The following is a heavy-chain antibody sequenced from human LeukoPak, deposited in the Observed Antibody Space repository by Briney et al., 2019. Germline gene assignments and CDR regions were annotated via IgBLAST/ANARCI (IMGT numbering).Heavy chain of an antibody. CDR3: VKDRYDFWSGTPDGYYFDY. J-gene: IGHJ4*02. Sequence: GGSLRLSCAASGFTFSSYGMHWVRQAPGKGLEWVAFIRYDGSNKYYADSVKGRFTISRDNSKNTLYLQMNSLRAEDTAVYYCVKDRYDFWSGTPDGYYFDYWGQGTLVTVSS. V-gene: IGHV3-30*02. CDR1: GFTFSSYG. D-gene: IGHD3-3*01. CDR2: IRYDGSNK.